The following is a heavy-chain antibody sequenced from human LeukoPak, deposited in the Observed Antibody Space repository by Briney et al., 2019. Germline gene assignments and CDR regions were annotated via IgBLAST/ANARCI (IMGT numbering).Heavy chain of an antibody. D-gene: IGHD4-17*01. Sequence: KPSETLSLTCAVYGGSFSGYYWSWIRQPPGKGLEWIGEINHSGSTNYNPSLKSRVTISVDTSKNQFSLKLSSVTAADTAVYYCARGTTTVTTANWFDPWGQGTLVTVSS. CDR3: ARGTTTVTTANWFDP. J-gene: IGHJ5*02. CDR2: INHSGST. V-gene: IGHV4-34*01. CDR1: GGSFSGYY.